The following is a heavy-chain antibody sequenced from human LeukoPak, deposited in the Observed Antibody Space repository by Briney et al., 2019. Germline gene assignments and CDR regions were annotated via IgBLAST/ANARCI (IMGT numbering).Heavy chain of an antibody. CDR2: IFYSGNT. V-gene: IGHV4-31*03. CDR1: GVSINSGNHF. CDR3: AREVIAAVGTDAFDI. D-gene: IGHD6-13*01. J-gene: IGHJ3*02. Sequence: SETLSLTCTVSGVSINSGNHFWSWIRQHPAKGLEWIGYIFYSGNTYYNPSLESRVTISVDTSKNQFSLKLNSVTAADTAVYYCAREVIAAVGTDAFDIWGQGTMVTVSS.